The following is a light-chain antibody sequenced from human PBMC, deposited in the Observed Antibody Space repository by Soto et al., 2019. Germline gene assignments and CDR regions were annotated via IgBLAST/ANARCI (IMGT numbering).Light chain of an antibody. J-gene: IGLJ3*02. CDR3: CSYANSRWL. Sequence: QSALTQPASVSGSPGQSITISCTGSSSDVGVSNLVSWYQQHPGKAPKLIIYDVSQRPSGVSNCFSGSKSGNTASLTISGLPADEGGDYYCCSYANSRWLFGAGTKVTVL. V-gene: IGLV2-23*02. CDR2: DVS. CDR1: SSDVGVSNL.